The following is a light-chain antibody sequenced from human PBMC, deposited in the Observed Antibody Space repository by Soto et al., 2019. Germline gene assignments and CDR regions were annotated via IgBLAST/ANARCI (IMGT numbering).Light chain of an antibody. V-gene: IGKV3-20*01. CDR1: QSVSSNY. Sequence: IVLTQSPGTLALSPGERATFSCRASQSVSSNYLAWYQQKPGQAPRLLIYGASSRATGIPDRFSGSGSGTAFTLTISRLEPEDFAVYYCQQYSNSPYTFGQGNKLEIK. CDR3: QQYSNSPYT. J-gene: IGKJ2*01. CDR2: GAS.